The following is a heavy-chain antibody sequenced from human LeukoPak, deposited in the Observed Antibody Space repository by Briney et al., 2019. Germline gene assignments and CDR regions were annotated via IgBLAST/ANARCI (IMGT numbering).Heavy chain of an antibody. CDR1: GGSISSSSYY. V-gene: IGHV4-39*07. Sequence: PSETLSLTCTVSGGSISSSSYYWGWIRQPPGKGLEWIGSIYYSGSTYYNPSLKSRVTISVDTSKNQFSLKLSSVTAADTAVYYCARVGWQQAFDIWGQGTMVTVSS. J-gene: IGHJ3*02. CDR2: IYYSGST. D-gene: IGHD5-24*01. CDR3: ARVGWQQAFDI.